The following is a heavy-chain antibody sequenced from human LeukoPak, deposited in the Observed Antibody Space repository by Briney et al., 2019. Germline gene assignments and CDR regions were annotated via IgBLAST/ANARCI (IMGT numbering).Heavy chain of an antibody. D-gene: IGHD2-15*01. CDR3: ARDDLGYCSGGSCYPGAWFDP. J-gene: IGHJ5*02. CDR1: GYSISSGYY. Sequence: SETLSLTCTVSGYSISSGYYWGWIRQPPGKGLEWIGSIYHSGSTYYNPSLKGRVTISVDTSKNQFSLKLSSVTAADTAVYYCARDDLGYCSGGSCYPGAWFDPWGQGTLVTVSS. V-gene: IGHV4-38-2*02. CDR2: IYHSGST.